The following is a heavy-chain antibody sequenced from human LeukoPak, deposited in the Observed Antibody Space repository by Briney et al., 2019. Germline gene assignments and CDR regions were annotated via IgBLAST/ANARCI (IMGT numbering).Heavy chain of an antibody. CDR3: AKDEKLGIDYYYYYMDV. Sequence: GGSLRLSCAASGFTVSNNYMSWVRQAPGKGLEWVSVIYSGDNTYYVGSVKGRFTISRDNSKNTLFLQMNSLRAEDTAVYYCAKDEKLGIDYYYYYMDVWGKGTTVTVSS. D-gene: IGHD7-27*01. J-gene: IGHJ6*03. CDR2: IYSGDNT. V-gene: IGHV3-66*02. CDR1: GFTVSNNY.